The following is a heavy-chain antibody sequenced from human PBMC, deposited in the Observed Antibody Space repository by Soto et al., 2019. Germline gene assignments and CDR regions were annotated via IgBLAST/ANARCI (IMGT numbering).Heavy chain of an antibody. Sequence: SETLSLTCTVSGGSISSGDYYWSWIRQPPQKGLEWIGYIYSSGVTNYNPSLRSRVTISMDTSKNQFSLNLSSVTAADTAIYYCVFYTWGYHGVDVWGQGTTVPVSS. CDR2: IYSSGVT. CDR3: VFYTWGYHGVDV. D-gene: IGHD1-26*01. J-gene: IGHJ6*02. V-gene: IGHV4-30-4*01. CDR1: GGSISSGDYY.